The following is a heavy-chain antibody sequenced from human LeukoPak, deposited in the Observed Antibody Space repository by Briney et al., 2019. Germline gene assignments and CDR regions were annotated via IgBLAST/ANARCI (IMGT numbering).Heavy chain of an antibody. CDR3: ARAFYDILTGYYPRSDY. J-gene: IGHJ4*02. D-gene: IGHD3-9*01. CDR1: GFTFSSYG. Sequence: GGSLRLSCAASGFTFSSYGMHWVRQAPGKGLGWVAVISYDGSNKYYADSVKGRFTISRDNSKNTLYLQINSLRAEDTAVYYCARAFYDILTGYYPRSDYWGQGTLVTVSS. V-gene: IGHV3-30*03. CDR2: ISYDGSNK.